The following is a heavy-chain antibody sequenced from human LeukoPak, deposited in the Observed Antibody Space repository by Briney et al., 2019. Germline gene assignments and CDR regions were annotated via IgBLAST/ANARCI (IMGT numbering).Heavy chain of an antibody. J-gene: IGHJ4*02. CDR2: ISGSGGST. CDR1: GFTFSSYS. V-gene: IGHV3-23*01. CDR3: AKGAYPRYYDFWSGPEPYDY. D-gene: IGHD3-3*01. Sequence: GGSLRLSCAASGFTFSSYSMNWVRQAPGKGLEWVSAISGSGGSTYYADSVKGRFTISRDNSKNTLYLQMNSLRAEDTAVYYCAKGAYPRYYDFWSGPEPYDYWGQGTLVTVSS.